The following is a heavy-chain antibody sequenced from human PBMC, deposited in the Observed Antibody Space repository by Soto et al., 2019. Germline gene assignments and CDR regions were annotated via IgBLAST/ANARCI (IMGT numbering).Heavy chain of an antibody. D-gene: IGHD6-19*01. CDR2: INVGNGNT. Sequence: QVQLVQSGAEVKKPGASVRVSCKASGYTFTNYAMHWVRQAPGQRHEWMGWINVGNGNTEYSQKFQGRVTISRDTSATTAYMELSSLTSEDTAVYYCAKEGHSSGWSFFDYWGQGNLVTVSS. CDR1: GYTFTNYA. J-gene: IGHJ4*02. CDR3: AKEGHSSGWSFFDY. V-gene: IGHV1-3*01.